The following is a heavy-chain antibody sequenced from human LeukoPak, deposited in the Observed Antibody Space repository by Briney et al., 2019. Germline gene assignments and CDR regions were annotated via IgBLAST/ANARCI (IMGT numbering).Heavy chain of an antibody. V-gene: IGHV1-18*01. CDR3: ARVIGGTSYGSGVIVLIDTTVGPYGMDV. Sequence: GASVKVSCKASGYTFTSYGISWVRQAPGQGLEWMGWISAYNGNTNYAQKLQGRVTMTTDTSTSTAYMELRSLRSDDTAVYYCARVIGGTSYGSGVIVLIDTTVGPYGMDVWGQGTTVTVSS. J-gene: IGHJ6*02. D-gene: IGHD3-10*01. CDR2: ISAYNGNT. CDR1: GYTFTSYG.